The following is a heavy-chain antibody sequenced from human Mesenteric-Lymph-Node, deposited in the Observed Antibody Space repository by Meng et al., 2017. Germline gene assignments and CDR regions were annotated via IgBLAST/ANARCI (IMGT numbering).Heavy chain of an antibody. D-gene: IGHD5-18*01. V-gene: IGHV3-21*01. CDR2: ISSSSSYI. Sequence: GESLKISCAASGFTLSSYSMSWVRQAPGKGLEWVSYISSSSSYIYYADSVKGRFTISRDNAKNSLYLQMNSLRAEDTAVYYCARDLCVQLWLLDAFDIWGQGTMVTVSS. CDR1: GFTLSSYS. CDR3: ARDLCVQLWLLDAFDI. J-gene: IGHJ3*02.